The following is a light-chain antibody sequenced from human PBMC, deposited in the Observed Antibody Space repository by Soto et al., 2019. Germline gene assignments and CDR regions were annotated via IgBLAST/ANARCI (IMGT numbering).Light chain of an antibody. CDR1: QDIKQY. CDR2: DGS. Sequence: DIQMTQSPSSLSASVGDRITITCQASQDIKQYVNWYQQKPGKAPVLLIFDGSRLEAGAPSRFSGSELGTEFSFTISSLQPEDFATYYCQQYENLPVTFGGGTKVEIK. J-gene: IGKJ4*01. CDR3: QQYENLPVT. V-gene: IGKV1-33*01.